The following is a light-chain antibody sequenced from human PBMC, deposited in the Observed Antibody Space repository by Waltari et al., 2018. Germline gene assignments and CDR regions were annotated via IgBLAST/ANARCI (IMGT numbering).Light chain of an antibody. J-gene: IGLJ3*02. Sequence: SYELTQPPSVSVAPGQPAPMTCEGQRNGTRSVHWDQKKPGQAPVVVVYDDWNRPSGVPERFSGSNSGSTATLIISRVEAGDEADYYCQVWNSFIDHWVFGGGTKLTVL. CDR2: DDW. V-gene: IGLV3-21*02. CDR3: QVWNSFIDHWV. CDR1: RNGTRS.